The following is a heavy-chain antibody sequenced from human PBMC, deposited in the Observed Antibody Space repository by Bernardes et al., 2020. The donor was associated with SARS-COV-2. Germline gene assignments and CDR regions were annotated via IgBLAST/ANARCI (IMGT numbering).Heavy chain of an antibody. CDR1: GFTFNNYD. CDR3: AKDRDYDFWRTYYPFDY. V-gene: IGHV3-48*03. CDR2: ISSSGTTI. J-gene: IGHJ4*02. D-gene: IGHD3-3*01. Sequence: GGSLRLSCAASGFTFNNYDMNWVRQAPGKGLEWVSFISSSGTTIYYADSVRGRFTISRDNAKNSLFLQMNSLRAEDTAVYYCAKDRDYDFWRTYYPFDYWGQGTLVTVSS.